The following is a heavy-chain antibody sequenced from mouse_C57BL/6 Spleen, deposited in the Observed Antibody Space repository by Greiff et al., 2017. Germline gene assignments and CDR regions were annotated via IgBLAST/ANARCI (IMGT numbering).Heavy chain of an antibody. V-gene: IGHV1-26*01. D-gene: IGHD1-1*01. CDR3: ASSSYYAMDY. CDR1: GYTFTDYY. J-gene: IGHJ4*01. CDR2: INPNNGGT. Sequence: VQLQQSGPELVKPGASVKISCKASGYTFTDYYMNWVKQSHGKSLEWIGDINPNNGGTSYNQKFKGKATLTVDKSSSTAYRELRSLTSEDSAVYYCASSSYYAMDYWGQGTSVTVSS.